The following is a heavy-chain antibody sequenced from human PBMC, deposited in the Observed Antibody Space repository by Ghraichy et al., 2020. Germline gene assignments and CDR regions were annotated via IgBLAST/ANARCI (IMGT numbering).Heavy chain of an antibody. CDR1: GYTFTDFY. CDR3: ARRSWFDP. V-gene: IGHV1-2*02. CDR2: INPNGGGT. J-gene: IGHJ5*02. Sequence: ASVKVSCKASGYTFTDFYIHWMRQAPGQGLEWMGWINPNGGGTIYAPKFKGRITMTTATSINTAYMQLSGLRSDDTAVYYCARRSWFDPWGQGTLVTVSS.